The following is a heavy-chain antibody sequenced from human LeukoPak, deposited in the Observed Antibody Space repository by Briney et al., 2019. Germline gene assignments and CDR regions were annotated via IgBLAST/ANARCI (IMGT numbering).Heavy chain of an antibody. CDR1: GYTFISYF. V-gene: IGHV1-46*01. D-gene: IGHD3-22*01. Sequence: ASVKVSCKASGYTFISYFMHWVRQAPGQGLEWMGLINPRGGTTNFPQKFQGRVTMTRDTSTSTVYMELSSLRSEDTAIYYCARDRTHYYESSGYYSRWEYWGQGTLVTVSS. CDR3: ARDRTHYYESSGYYSRWEY. CDR2: INPRGGTT. J-gene: IGHJ4*02.